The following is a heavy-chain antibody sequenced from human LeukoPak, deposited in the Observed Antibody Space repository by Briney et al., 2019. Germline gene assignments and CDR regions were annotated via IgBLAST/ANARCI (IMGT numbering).Heavy chain of an antibody. V-gene: IGHV4-31*03. CDR1: GGPISSGGYY. D-gene: IGHD4-23*01. CDR3: ARQAGGTSGPFDY. Sequence: SETLSLTCTVSGGPISSGGYYWSWIRQHPGKGLEWIGYIYYSGSTYHNPSLKSRVTISVDTSKNQFSLKLSSVTAADTAVYYCARQAGGTSGPFDYWGQGPLVTVSS. CDR2: IYYSGST. J-gene: IGHJ4*02.